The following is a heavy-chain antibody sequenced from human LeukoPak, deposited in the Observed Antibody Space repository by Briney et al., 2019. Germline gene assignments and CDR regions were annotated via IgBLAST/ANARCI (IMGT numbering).Heavy chain of an antibody. V-gene: IGHV3-48*01. J-gene: IGHJ5*02. D-gene: IGHD2-15*01. Sequence: GGSLRLSCAASGFTFSSYSMNWVRQAPGKGLEWVSYISSSSSTIYYADSVKGRFTISRDNAKNSLYPQMNSLRAEDTAVYYCARVSGDWFDPWGQGTLVTVSS. CDR3: ARVSGDWFDP. CDR1: GFTFSSYS. CDR2: ISSSSSTI.